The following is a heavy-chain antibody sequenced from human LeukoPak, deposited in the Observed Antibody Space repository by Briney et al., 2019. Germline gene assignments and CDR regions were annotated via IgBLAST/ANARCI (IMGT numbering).Heavy chain of an antibody. J-gene: IGHJ5*02. V-gene: IGHV4-34*01. CDR3: ARGLVVVPAANWFDP. D-gene: IGHD2-2*01. CDR1: GGSFSGYY. Sequence: SETLSLTCAVYGGSFSGYYWSWIRQPPGKGLEWIGEINHSGSTNYNPSLKSRVTISVDTSKNQFSLKLSSVTAADTAVYYCARGLVVVPAANWFDPWGRGTLVTVSS. CDR2: INHSGST.